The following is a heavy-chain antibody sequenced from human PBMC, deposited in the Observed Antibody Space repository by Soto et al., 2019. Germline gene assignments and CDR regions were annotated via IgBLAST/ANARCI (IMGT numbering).Heavy chain of an antibody. CDR1: GFTLSGYW. Sequence: EVQLVESGGGLVQPGGSLKLSCAASGFTLSGYWMNWVRQAPGKGLEWVANIKQDGSEKYYVDSVRGRFTISRDNARNLLYLEMNSLRAEDTAVYYGIYTTSANGNWGQGTLVTVSS. V-gene: IGHV3-7*01. CDR2: IKQDGSEK. J-gene: IGHJ4*02. D-gene: IGHD2-2*01. CDR3: IYTTSANGN.